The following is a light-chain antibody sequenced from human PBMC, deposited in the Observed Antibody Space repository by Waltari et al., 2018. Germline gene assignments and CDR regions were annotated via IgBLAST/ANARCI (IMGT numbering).Light chain of an antibody. Sequence: DIQMTQSPSSMSASVGDRVSITCQASQDINNYLSWYQQKPGKAPKLLTYDASNLETGVPSRFSGSGSGTDFTFTINSLHPEDIATYYCQQYKSLPRTFGQGTKVQVK. J-gene: IGKJ1*01. CDR2: DAS. CDR3: QQYKSLPRT. V-gene: IGKV1-33*01. CDR1: QDINNY.